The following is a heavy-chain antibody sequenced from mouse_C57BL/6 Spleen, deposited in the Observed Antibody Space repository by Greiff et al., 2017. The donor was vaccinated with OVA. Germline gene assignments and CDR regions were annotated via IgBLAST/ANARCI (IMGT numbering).Heavy chain of an antibody. Sequence: EVKLVESGAELVRPGASVKLSCTASGFNIKDDYMHWVKQRPEQGLEWIGWIDPENGDTEYASKFQGKATITADTSSNTAYLQLSSLTSEDTAVYYCTTSRNGSRSCLYWYFDVWGTGTTVTVSS. J-gene: IGHJ1*03. CDR1: GFNIKDDY. CDR2: IDPENGDT. CDR3: TTSRNGSRSCLYWYFDV. V-gene: IGHV14-4*01. D-gene: IGHD1-1*01.